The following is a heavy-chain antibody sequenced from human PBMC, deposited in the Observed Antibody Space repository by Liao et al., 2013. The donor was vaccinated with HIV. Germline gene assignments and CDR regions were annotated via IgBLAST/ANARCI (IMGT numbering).Heavy chain of an antibody. Sequence: QLQLQESGPGLVKPSETLSLTCAVYGGSFSGYYWSWIRQPPGKGLEWIGEINHSGSTNYNPSLKSRVTISVDTSKNQFTLNLTSVSAADTAVYYCARFPSRYTGSFYWGQGTLVTVSS. CDR2: INHSGST. J-gene: IGHJ4*02. CDR3: ARFPSRYTGSFY. V-gene: IGHV4-34*10. CDR1: GGSFSGYY. D-gene: IGHD1-26*01.